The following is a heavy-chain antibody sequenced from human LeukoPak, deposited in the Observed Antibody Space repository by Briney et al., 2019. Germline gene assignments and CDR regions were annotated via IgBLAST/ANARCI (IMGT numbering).Heavy chain of an antibody. D-gene: IGHD2-2*01. CDR1: GFTFSSYW. V-gene: IGHV3-74*01. CDR3: ARALRASYNWFDP. J-gene: IGHJ5*02. CDR2: INSAGSST. Sequence: GGSLRLSCAASGFTFSSYWMHWVRQAPGKGLVWVSRINSAGSSTSYADSVKGRFTISRGNPKNTLYLQMNSLRAEDTAVYYCARALRASYNWFDPWGQGTLVTVSS.